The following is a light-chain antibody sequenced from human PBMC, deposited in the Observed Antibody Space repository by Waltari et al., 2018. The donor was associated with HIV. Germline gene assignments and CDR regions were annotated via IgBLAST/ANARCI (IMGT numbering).Light chain of an antibody. Sequence: DIQLTQSPSSLSASIGASVTITCRASQSISSFLNWYQQRPGKGPNLLIYRASTLQNGVPSRFVGSGSGTDFTLTISSLQPEDFATYFCQQSYSTRYTFGQGTKLEIK. V-gene: IGKV1-39*01. CDR2: RAS. J-gene: IGKJ2*01. CDR3: QQSYSTRYT. CDR1: QSISSF.